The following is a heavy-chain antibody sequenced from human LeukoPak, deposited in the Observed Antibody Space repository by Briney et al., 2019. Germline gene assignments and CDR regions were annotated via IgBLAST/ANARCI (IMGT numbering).Heavy chain of an antibody. Sequence: GGSLRLSCAASEFTFDNYALNGVRQAPGKGLEWVSRIGCTTGNAKYADSVKGRFTISKDNSKNSLYLQMESLRVEDTAIYYCARRRAHGWREGFGIWGQGTMVTVSS. J-gene: IGHJ3*02. CDR2: IGCTTGNA. V-gene: IGHV3-23*01. CDR1: EFTFDNYA. D-gene: IGHD6-19*01. CDR3: ARRRAHGWREGFGI.